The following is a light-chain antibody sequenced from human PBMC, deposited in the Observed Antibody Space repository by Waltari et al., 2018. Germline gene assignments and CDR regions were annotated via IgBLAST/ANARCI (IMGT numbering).Light chain of an antibody. V-gene: IGKV1-39*01. CDR3: QQSYSTPYT. CDR2: AAS. Sequence: DILLTQSPVFLSAFVGHRVTISCRSSQTVNTYLNWYQQKLGEAPKLLIYAASTLQSGVPPRFSGTGSGTVFTLTILSLQPEDFATYFCQQSYSTPYTFGPGT. J-gene: IGKJ2*01. CDR1: QTVNTY.